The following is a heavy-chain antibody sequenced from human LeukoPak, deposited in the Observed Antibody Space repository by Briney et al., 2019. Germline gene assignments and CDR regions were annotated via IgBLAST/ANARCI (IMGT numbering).Heavy chain of an antibody. J-gene: IGHJ4*02. CDR3: ARGGYDYTDPSDS. V-gene: IGHV4-38-2*02. Sequence: SETLSLTCTVSGYSISSGYYWGWIRPPPGKGLEWIGNIYHSGSTYYNPSLKTRVTISVDTSKNQFSLKLSSVTAADTAIYYCARGGYDYTDPSDSWGQGTLVIVSS. CDR1: GYSISSGYY. D-gene: IGHD3-22*01. CDR2: IYHSGST.